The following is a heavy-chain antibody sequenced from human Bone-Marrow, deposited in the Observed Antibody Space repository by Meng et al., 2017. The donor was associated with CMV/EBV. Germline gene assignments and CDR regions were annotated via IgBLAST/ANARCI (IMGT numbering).Heavy chain of an antibody. D-gene: IGHD4-17*01. Sequence: SLKISCAASGFTFDDYAMHWVRQAPGKGLEWVSGISWNSGSIGYADSVKGRFTISRDNAKNSLYLQMNSLRAEDTAVYYCARDLEIYGDSPRGFDYWGQGTLVTVSS. CDR2: ISWNSGSI. CDR3: ARDLEIYGDSPRGFDY. V-gene: IGHV3-9*01. CDR1: GFTFDDYA. J-gene: IGHJ4*02.